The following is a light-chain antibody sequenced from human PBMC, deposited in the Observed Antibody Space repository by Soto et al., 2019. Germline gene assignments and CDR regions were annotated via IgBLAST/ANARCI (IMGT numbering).Light chain of an antibody. CDR1: QSVSSF. CDR3: QQRSNWPLT. CDR2: DAS. J-gene: IGKJ4*01. Sequence: EIVLTQSPATLSLSPGERATLSCRASQSVSSFLAWYQQKPGQAPRLLIYDASNKATGIPARFSGSGSGTDFTLTINSLVPEDFAVYYCQQRSNWPLTFGGGTKVDIK. V-gene: IGKV3-11*01.